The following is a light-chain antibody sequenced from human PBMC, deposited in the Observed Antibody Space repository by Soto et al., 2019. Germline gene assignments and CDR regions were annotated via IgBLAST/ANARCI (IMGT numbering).Light chain of an antibody. J-gene: IGKJ4*01. Sequence: AIQLTQSPSSLSASVGDRVTFTCRASQGISSGLAWYQQKPGKAPKLLMSDASTLESGVPSRFIGSGSGTDFTLTISSLHPEDCATYYCQQFNDYPQLTFGGGTKVEI. CDR3: QQFNDYPQLT. CDR1: QGISSG. V-gene: IGKV1D-13*01. CDR2: DAS.